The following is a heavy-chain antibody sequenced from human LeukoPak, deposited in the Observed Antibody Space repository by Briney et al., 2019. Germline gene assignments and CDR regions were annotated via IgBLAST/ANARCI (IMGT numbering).Heavy chain of an antibody. V-gene: IGHV4-4*02. J-gene: IGHJ4*02. CDR2: IYHSGST. D-gene: IGHD6-19*01. CDR1: GGSISSSNW. Sequence: MASETLSLTCAVSGGSISSSNWWSWVRQPPGKGLEWIGEIYHSGSTNHNPSLKSRVTISVDKSKNQFSLKLSSVTAADTAVYYCASRAGIAVAYFDYWGQGTLVTVSS. CDR3: ASRAGIAVAYFDY.